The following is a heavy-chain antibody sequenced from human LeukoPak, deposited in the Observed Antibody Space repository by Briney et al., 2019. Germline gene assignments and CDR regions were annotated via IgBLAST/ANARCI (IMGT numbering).Heavy chain of an antibody. J-gene: IGHJ4*02. CDR3: ARDRQRYFDY. CDR2: INPNGGGT. V-gene: IGHV1-2*02. CDR1: GYTFTGYY. Sequence: ASVKVSCKASGYTFTGYYLHWVRQAPGQGLEWMGWINPNGGGTDYAQKFQGRVTMTRDTSISTAYMELSSLRSDDTAVYYCARDRQRYFDYWGQGTLVIVSS.